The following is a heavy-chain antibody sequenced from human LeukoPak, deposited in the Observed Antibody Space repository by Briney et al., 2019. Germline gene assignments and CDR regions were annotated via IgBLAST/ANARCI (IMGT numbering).Heavy chain of an antibody. CDR3: ARGPNSNWSGLDF. V-gene: IGHV3-74*01. J-gene: IGHJ4*02. CDR2: ISPTGSTT. D-gene: IGHD6-6*01. Sequence: GGSLRLSCTASGFSFSGHWTHWARQLPGKGLVWVSRISPTGSTTSYADSVKGRFTVSRDNAKNTLYLQVNNLRAEDTAVYYCARGPNSNWSGLDFWGQGTLLTVSS. CDR1: GFSFSGHW.